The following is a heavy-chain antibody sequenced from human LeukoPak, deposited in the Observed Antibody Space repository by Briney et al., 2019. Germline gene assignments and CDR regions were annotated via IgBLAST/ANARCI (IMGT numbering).Heavy chain of an antibody. Sequence: SCAAXXXTXXDXYMSWIRQAPGKGLEGVSYIIFIGSTIYYPVSVQRLFTISSDNAKNSLYLQMNSLRAEDTAVYYCAREQLSKGYGLCYWGQGTLVTVSS. J-gene: IGHJ4*02. CDR1: XXTXXDXY. CDR2: IIFIGSTI. CDR3: AREQLSKGYGLCY. V-gene: IGHV3-11*04. D-gene: IGHD6-6*01.